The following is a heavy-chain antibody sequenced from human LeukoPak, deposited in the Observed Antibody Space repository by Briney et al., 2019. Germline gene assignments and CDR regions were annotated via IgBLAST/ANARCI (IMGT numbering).Heavy chain of an antibody. D-gene: IGHD6-13*01. Sequence: GASVKVSCKASGYTFTSYWIGWVRQMPGKGLEWMGIIYPGDSDTRYSPSFQGQVTISADKSISTAYLQWSSLKASDTAMYYCARAQGIAAAGTEYYFDYWGQGTLVTVSS. CDR2: IYPGDSDT. J-gene: IGHJ4*02. CDR3: ARAQGIAAAGTEYYFDY. CDR1: GYTFTSYW. V-gene: IGHV5-51*01.